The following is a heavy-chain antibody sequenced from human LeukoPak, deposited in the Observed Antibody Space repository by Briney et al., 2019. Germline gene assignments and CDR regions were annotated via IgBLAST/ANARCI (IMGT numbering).Heavy chain of an antibody. Sequence: PSQTLSLTCTVSGGSISSGDYYWSWIRQPPGKGLEWIGYIYYSGSTYYTPSLKRRVTILVDTSNNQLSLKLSSVTAADTAVYYCAREALRPSRWFDPWGQGTLVTVSS. J-gene: IGHJ5*02. D-gene: IGHD4-17*01. CDR1: GGSISSGDYY. V-gene: IGHV4-30-4*01. CDR3: AREALRPSRWFDP. CDR2: IYYSGST.